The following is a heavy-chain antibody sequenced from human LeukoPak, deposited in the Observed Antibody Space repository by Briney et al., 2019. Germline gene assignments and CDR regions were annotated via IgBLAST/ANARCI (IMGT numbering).Heavy chain of an antibody. D-gene: IGHD3-22*01. J-gene: IGHJ3*02. V-gene: IGHV3-33*01. Sequence: GRSLRLSCAASGFTFSSYGMHWVRQAPGKGLEWAAVIWNDGSNKYYADSVKGRFTISRDNSKNTLYLQMNSLRAEDTAVYYCARIHSLYYYDSSGYGAFDIWGQGTMVTVSS. CDR2: IWNDGSNK. CDR1: GFTFSSYG. CDR3: ARIHSLYYYDSSGYGAFDI.